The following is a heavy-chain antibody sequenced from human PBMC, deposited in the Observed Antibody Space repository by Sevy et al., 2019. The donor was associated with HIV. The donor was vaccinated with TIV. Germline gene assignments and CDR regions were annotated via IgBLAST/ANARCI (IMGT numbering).Heavy chain of an antibody. CDR1: GGTFSSYA. D-gene: IGHD5-12*01. CDR3: ARLLRGYSGYDLNRAQGWFDP. Sequence: ASVKVSCKASGGTFSSYAISWVRQAPGQGLEWMGGIIPIFGTANYPQKFQGRVTITADESTSTAYMELSSLRSEDTAVYYCARLLRGYSGYDLNRAQGWFDPWGQRTLVTVSS. V-gene: IGHV1-69*13. CDR2: IIPIFGTA. J-gene: IGHJ5*02.